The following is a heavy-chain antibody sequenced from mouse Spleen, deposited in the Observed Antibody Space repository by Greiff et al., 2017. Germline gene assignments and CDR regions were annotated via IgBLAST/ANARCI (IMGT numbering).Heavy chain of an antibody. CDR1: GFNIKNTY. Sequence: EVQLVESVAELVRPGASVKLSCTASGFNIKNTYMHWVKQRPEQGLEWIGRIDPANGNTKYAPKFQGKATITADTSSNTAYLQLSSLTSEDTAIYYCAREGFITTVVGDYFDYWGQGTTLTVSS. V-gene: IGHV14-3*01. CDR2: IDPANGNT. D-gene: IGHD1-1*01. J-gene: IGHJ2*01. CDR3: AREGFITTVVGDYFDY.